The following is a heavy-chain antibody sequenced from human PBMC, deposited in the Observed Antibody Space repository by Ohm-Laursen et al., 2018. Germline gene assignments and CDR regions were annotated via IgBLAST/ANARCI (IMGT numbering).Heavy chain of an antibody. J-gene: IGHJ3*02. CDR1: GGSISNYY. V-gene: IGHV4-59*01. D-gene: IGHD2-8*01. Sequence: PSDTLSLTWTVSGGSISNYYWNWIRQPPGQGLEWIGYIYYSGSTNYNPSLKSRVTISLDTSKNQFSLKLSSVTAADTAVYYCARDPNGSVLNDAFDIWGQGTMVTVSS. CDR3: ARDPNGSVLNDAFDI. CDR2: IYYSGST.